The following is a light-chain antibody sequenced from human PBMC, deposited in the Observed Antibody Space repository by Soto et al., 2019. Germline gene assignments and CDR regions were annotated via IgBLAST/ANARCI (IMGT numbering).Light chain of an antibody. CDR1: QSVGSGY. Sequence: EVVLTQSPGTLSLSPGERATLYCRASQSVGSGYLAWFQQKAGQTPRLLIFGTSHRPTYIPDRFSASGSGTDFTLPIIRVEPEDFAVYYCQHYGTSPPDTFGQGTRLEIK. J-gene: IGKJ2*01. V-gene: IGKV3-20*01. CDR3: QHYGTSPPDT. CDR2: GTS.